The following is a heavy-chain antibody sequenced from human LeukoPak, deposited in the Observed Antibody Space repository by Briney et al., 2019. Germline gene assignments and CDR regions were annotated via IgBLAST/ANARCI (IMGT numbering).Heavy chain of an antibody. J-gene: IGHJ6*04. Sequence: PGRDLSLYCSGYGFTFCSYGMDWVRQGQGNGLEGEDLTSCDGSNKLHAVPVKGRFTSSRDNPNQGLYLQTNSRRAEDAAVHYCAKDLADYGGGYSYGWGREYNYYGMDVWGKGTTVTVSS. CDR3: AKDLADYGGGYSYGWGREYNYYGMDV. CDR2: TSCDGSNK. CDR1: GFTFCSYG. D-gene: IGHD5-18*01. V-gene: IGHV3-30*18.